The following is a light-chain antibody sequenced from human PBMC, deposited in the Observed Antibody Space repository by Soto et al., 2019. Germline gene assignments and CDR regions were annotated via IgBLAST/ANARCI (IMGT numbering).Light chain of an antibody. CDR2: DNN. CDR1: SSNIGDNY. J-gene: IGLJ2*01. V-gene: IGLV1-51*01. Sequence: QSALTQPPSVSAAPGQKVTISCSGSSSNIGDNYVSWYQQFPGTAPKLLIYDNNKRPSGIPDRFSGSKSGTSATLGITGLQTGDEADYYCGTCDSSLSVRVFGGGTKLTVL. CDR3: GTCDSSLSVRV.